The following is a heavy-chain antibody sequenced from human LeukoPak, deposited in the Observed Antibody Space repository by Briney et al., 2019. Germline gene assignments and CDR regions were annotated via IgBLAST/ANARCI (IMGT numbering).Heavy chain of an antibody. J-gene: IGHJ4*02. Sequence: GGSLRLSCAASGFTFTSYWMIWVRQTPGKGLEWVASIKQDGSEKYYVDSVKGRFTISRDSAKNSLYLQMKSLRAEDTAVYYCARAHGSWYYFDSWGQGALVSVSS. CDR1: GFTFTSYW. CDR3: ARAHGSWYYFDS. CDR2: IKQDGSEK. D-gene: IGHD6-13*01. V-gene: IGHV3-7*04.